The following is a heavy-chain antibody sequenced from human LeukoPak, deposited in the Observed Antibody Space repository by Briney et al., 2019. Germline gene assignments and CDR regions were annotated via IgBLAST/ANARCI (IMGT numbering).Heavy chain of an antibody. CDR2: IIPIFGTV. CDR3: ARGAWYNSAYTALHYFDY. D-gene: IGHD6-19*01. J-gene: IGHJ4*02. CDR1: GGTFSSYV. V-gene: IGHV1-69*06. Sequence: SVKVSCKASGGTFSSYVFSWVRQAPGQGLEWMGGIIPIFGTVNYAQKFQGRVTITADKSTSTAYMELSSLRSEDTAIYYCARGAWYNSAYTALHYFDYWGQGTLVTVSS.